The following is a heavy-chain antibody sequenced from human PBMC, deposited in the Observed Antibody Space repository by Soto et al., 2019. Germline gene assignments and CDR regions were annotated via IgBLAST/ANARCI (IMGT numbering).Heavy chain of an antibody. CDR2: SKNKANSYTT. V-gene: IGHV3-72*01. J-gene: IGHJ4*02. D-gene: IGHD3-16*01. CDR3: ARVDYDYYFDY. Sequence: GGSLRLSCAASGFTFSDHYMDWVRQAPGKGLEWVGRSKNKANSYTTEYAASVKDRFTISRDDSNNSLFLQMNSLKTEDTAVYYCARVDYDYYFDYWGQGTLVTVSS. CDR1: GFTFSDHY.